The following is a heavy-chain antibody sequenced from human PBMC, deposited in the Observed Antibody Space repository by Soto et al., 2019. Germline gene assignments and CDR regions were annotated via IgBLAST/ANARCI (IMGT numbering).Heavy chain of an antibody. CDR2: ISSSSNTI. D-gene: IGHD3-10*01. Sequence: QPGGSLRLSCAASGFTFSIYSMNWVRQAPGKGLEWVSYISSSSNTIYYADSVKGRFTISRDNAKNSLYLQINSLRVEDTAVYYCARESGGSPDYWGQGTQVTVSS. J-gene: IGHJ4*02. CDR1: GFTFSIYS. CDR3: ARESGGSPDY. V-gene: IGHV3-48*01.